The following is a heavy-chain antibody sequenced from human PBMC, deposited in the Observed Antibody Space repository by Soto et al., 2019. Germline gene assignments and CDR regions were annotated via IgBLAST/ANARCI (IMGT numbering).Heavy chain of an antibody. Sequence: GGSLRLSYATSGFTFSAYAMTWVRQAPGKGLEWVSSISSSSSYIYYADSVKGRFTISRDNAKNSLYLQMNSLRAEDTAVYYCARLFQLLWFGESLHYGMDVWGQGTTVTVSS. CDR1: GFTFSAYA. D-gene: IGHD3-10*01. CDR3: ARLFQLLWFGESLHYGMDV. CDR2: ISSSSSYI. J-gene: IGHJ6*02. V-gene: IGHV3-21*01.